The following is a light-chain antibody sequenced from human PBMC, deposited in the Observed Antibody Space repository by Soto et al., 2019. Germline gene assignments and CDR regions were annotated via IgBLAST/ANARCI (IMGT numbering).Light chain of an antibody. CDR2: DSS. Sequence: DIQMTQSPSSLSASVGDRVTITCQASQDISNYLSWYQQRPGKAPKLLFYDSSNWETGVPSRFTGGGSGTTFTFTISSLQPEDIATYYCPQSDSLPLTFGGGTKVDIK. CDR1: QDISNY. CDR3: PQSDSLPLT. J-gene: IGKJ4*01. V-gene: IGKV1-33*01.